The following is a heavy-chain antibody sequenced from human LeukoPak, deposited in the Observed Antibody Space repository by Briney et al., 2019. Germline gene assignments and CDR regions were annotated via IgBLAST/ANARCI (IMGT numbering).Heavy chain of an antibody. Sequence: ASVKVSCKASGCTFSSYAISWVRQAPGQGLEWMGRIIPIFGTANYAQKFQGRVTITTDESTSTAYMELSSLRSEDTAVYYCARGCTSCFWFDPWGQGTLVTVSS. D-gene: IGHD2-2*01. CDR2: IIPIFGTA. CDR3: ARGCTSCFWFDP. CDR1: GCTFSSYA. V-gene: IGHV1-69*05. J-gene: IGHJ5*02.